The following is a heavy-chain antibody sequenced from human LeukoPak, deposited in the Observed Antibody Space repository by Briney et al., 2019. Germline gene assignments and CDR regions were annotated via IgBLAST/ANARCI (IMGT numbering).Heavy chain of an antibody. V-gene: IGHV3-9*01. D-gene: IGHD3-22*01. CDR2: ISWSSGSI. CDR1: GFTFDDYA. J-gene: IGHJ4*02. CDR3: AKVDYDSSGYDY. Sequence: PGRSLRLSCAASGFTFDDYAMHWVRHAPGKGLEWVSGISWSSGSIGYADSVKGRFTISRDNAKNSLYLQMNSLRAEDTALYYCAKVDYDSSGYDYWGQGTLVTVSS.